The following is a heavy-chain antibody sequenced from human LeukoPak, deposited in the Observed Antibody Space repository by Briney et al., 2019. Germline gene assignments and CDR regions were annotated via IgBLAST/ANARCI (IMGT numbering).Heavy chain of an antibody. J-gene: IGHJ4*02. CDR3: ARESSGILVY. CDR1: GGSFSGYY. V-gene: IGHV4-34*01. CDR2: INHSGST. Sequence: SETLSLTCAVYGGSFSGYYWSWIRQPPGKGLEWIGEINHSGSTNYNPSLKSRVTISVDTSKNQFSLKLSSVTAADTAVYYCARESSGILVYWGQGTLVTVSS. D-gene: IGHD3-22*01.